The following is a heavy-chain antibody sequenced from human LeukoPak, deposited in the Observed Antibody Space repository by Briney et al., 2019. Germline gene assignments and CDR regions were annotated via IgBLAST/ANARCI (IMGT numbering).Heavy chain of an antibody. D-gene: IGHD5-12*01. CDR2: ISYDGSNE. CDR1: GFTLGTYA. V-gene: IGHV3-30-3*01. Sequence: GRSLRLSCSASGFTLGTYAMHWVRQAPGKGLEWVAVISYDGSNEYYADSVKGRFIISRDNSKNTLYLQMNSLRAEDTAVYYCAKEGRGYSGYAEYFQHWGQGTLVTVSS. CDR3: AKEGRGYSGYAEYFQH. J-gene: IGHJ1*01.